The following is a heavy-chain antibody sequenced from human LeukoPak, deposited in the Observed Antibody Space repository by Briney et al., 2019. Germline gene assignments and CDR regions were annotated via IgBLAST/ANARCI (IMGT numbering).Heavy chain of an antibody. CDR2: IWYDGSNK. V-gene: IGHV3-33*08. J-gene: IGHJ4*02. D-gene: IGHD3-10*01. CDR1: GFTFSSYA. Sequence: GGSLRLSCAASGFTFSSYAMHWVRQAPGKGLEWVAVIWYDGSNKYYADSVKGRFTISRDNSKNTLYLQMNSLRAEDTAVYYCARDNYYGSGSYDYWGQGTLVTVSS. CDR3: ARDNYYGSGSYDY.